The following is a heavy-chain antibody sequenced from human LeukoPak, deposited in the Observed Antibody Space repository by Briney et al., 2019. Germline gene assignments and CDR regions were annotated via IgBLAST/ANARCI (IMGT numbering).Heavy chain of an antibody. Sequence: GGSLRLSCAASGFTFAGHAMSWVRQAPGEGLEWVSAISGSGGSTYYADSVRGRFTISRDNSKNTLYLQMNSLGAEDTAVYYCAKAFGSGSYDAFDIWGQGTMVTVSS. CDR1: GFTFAGHA. CDR3: AKAFGSGSYDAFDI. CDR2: ISGSGGST. J-gene: IGHJ3*02. D-gene: IGHD3-10*01. V-gene: IGHV3-23*01.